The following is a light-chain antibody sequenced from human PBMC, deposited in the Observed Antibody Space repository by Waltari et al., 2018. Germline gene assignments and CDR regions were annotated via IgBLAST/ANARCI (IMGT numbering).Light chain of an antibody. CDR1: QSVSSY. CDR2: DAS. Sequence: EIVLTQSTATLSLSPGERATLSCRASQSVSSYLAWYQQKPGQAPRLLIYDASNMATGIPASFRCSGSVTDFTLTISSLEPEDFAVYYCQQRSNWPWTFGQGTKVEIK. J-gene: IGKJ1*01. CDR3: QQRSNWPWT. V-gene: IGKV3-11*01.